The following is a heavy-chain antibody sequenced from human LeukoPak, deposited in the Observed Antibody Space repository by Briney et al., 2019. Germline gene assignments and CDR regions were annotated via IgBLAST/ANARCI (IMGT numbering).Heavy chain of an antibody. CDR2: IWYDGSNK. CDR3: AKDRGSGYHYFDY. J-gene: IGHJ4*02. Sequence: GGSLRLSCAASGFTFSSFGMHWVRQAPGKGLEWVAVIWYDGSNKYYADSVKGRFTISRDNSKSTLYLQMNSLRAEDTAVYYCAKDRGSGYHYFDYWGQGTLVTVSS. V-gene: IGHV3-33*06. D-gene: IGHD3-22*01. CDR1: GFTFSSFG.